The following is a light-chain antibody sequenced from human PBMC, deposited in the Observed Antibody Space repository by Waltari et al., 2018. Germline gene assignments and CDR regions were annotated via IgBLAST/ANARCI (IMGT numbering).Light chain of an antibody. CDR2: MTS. V-gene: IGKV1-5*03. CDR3: QQYNNYPIT. Sequence: DIQMTQSPSTLSASVGDRVTITCRASQSISSWLALYQQKPGKAPKLLMYMTSSLESGVPSRFSGSGSVTEFTLTISSLQPDDFATYYCQQYNNYPITFGGGTKVEIK. J-gene: IGKJ4*01. CDR1: QSISSW.